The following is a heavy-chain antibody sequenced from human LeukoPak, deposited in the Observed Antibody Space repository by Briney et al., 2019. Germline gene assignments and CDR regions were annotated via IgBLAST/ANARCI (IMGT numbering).Heavy chain of an antibody. V-gene: IGHV4-59*08. CDR2: IYYSGST. CDR3: ARQSGYCSSTSCYTWGHFDY. Sequence: PSETLSLTCTVSGGSISSYYWSWLRQPPGQGLEWIGYIYYSGSTNYNPSLKSRVTISVDTSKNQFSLKLSSVTAADTAVYYCARQSGYCSSTSCYTWGHFDYWGQGTLVTVSS. CDR1: GGSISSYY. D-gene: IGHD2-2*02. J-gene: IGHJ4*02.